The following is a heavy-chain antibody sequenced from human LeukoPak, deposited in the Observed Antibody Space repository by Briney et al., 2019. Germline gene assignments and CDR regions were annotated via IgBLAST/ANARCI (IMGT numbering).Heavy chain of an antibody. J-gene: IGHJ6*04. CDR3: ARVRREEQLWPPRYYYYGMDV. CDR2: TYYSGST. V-gene: IGHV4-59*01. Sequence: SETLSLTCTVSGGSISSYYWSWIRQPPGKGLEWIGYTYYSGSTNYNPSLKSRVTISVDTSKNQFSLKLSSVTAADTAVYYCARVRREEQLWPPRYYYYGMDVWGKGTTVTVSS. D-gene: IGHD5-18*01. CDR1: GGSISSYY.